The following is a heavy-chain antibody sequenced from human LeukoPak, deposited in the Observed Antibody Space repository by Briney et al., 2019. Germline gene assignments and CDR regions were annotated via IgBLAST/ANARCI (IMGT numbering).Heavy chain of an antibody. J-gene: IGHJ4*02. V-gene: IGHV1-2*02. Sequence: ASVKVSCKASKYTFTGYYMHWVRQAPGQGLEWMGWINPNSGGTKYAQNFQGRVTMTRDTSISTAYMELSRLRSDDTAVYFCARGVGGWYFDYWGQGTLVTVSS. CDR2: INPNSGGT. CDR3: ARGVGGWYFDY. CDR1: KYTFTGYY. D-gene: IGHD6-19*01.